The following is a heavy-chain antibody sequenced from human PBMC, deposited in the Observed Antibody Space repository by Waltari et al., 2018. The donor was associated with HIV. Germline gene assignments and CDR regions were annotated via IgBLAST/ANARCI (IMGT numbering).Heavy chain of an antibody. CDR3: ARDWTITATTRVDF. CDR1: GFIFSKIG. CDR2: IWYDGGNE. D-gene: IGHD1-20*01. Sequence: QVQLAESGGAVVQPGGSLRLFLVASGFIFSKIGMHWVRQKPGKGLEWVAAIWYDGGNEYYADSVKGRFTISRDNSKNTLYLQMNSLRAEDTAVYYCARDWTITATTRVDFWGPGTLVTVSS. J-gene: IGHJ4*03. V-gene: IGHV3-33*01.